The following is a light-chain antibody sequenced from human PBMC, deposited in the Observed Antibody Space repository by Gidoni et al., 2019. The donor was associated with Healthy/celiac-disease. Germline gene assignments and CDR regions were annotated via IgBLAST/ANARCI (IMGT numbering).Light chain of an antibody. CDR3: CSYAGSSTFEV. Sequence: QAALPQPASVSGSPGQSRTIACTGTSSDVGSYNLVSWYQQHPGKAPKLMIYEGSKRPSGVSNRFSGSKSGNTASLTISGLQAEDEADYYCCSYAGSSTFEVFGGGTKLTVL. J-gene: IGLJ2*01. CDR1: SSDVGSYNL. CDR2: EGS. V-gene: IGLV2-23*03.